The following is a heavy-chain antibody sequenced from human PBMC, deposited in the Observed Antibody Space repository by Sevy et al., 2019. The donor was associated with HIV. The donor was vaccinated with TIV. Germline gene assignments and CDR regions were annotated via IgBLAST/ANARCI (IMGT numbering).Heavy chain of an antibody. V-gene: IGHV3-30-3*01. Sequence: GGSLRLSCAASGFTFSSYAMHWVRQAPGKGLEWVAVISYDGSNKYYADSVKGRFTISRDNSKNTLYLQMNSLRAEDTAVYYCARESVEIGIVVVSNDAFDIWDQGTMVTVSS. CDR1: GFTFSSYA. CDR2: ISYDGSNK. D-gene: IGHD3-22*01. CDR3: ARESVEIGIVVVSNDAFDI. J-gene: IGHJ3*02.